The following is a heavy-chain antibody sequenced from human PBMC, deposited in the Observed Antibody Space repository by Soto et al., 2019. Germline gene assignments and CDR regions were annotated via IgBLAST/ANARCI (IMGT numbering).Heavy chain of an antibody. D-gene: IGHD2-2*01. V-gene: IGHV4-30-2*01. Sequence: PWETLSLTCAVSGGSIISGGYSWIWIQQPPGKVLEWSGYIYHSGSTYYNPSLKSRVTISVYRSKNHFSLHLSAVTAAGTAGNYCDRVPARWGQGTVVTVSS. CDR2: IYHSGST. J-gene: IGHJ4*02. CDR1: GGSIISGGYS. CDR3: DRVPAR.